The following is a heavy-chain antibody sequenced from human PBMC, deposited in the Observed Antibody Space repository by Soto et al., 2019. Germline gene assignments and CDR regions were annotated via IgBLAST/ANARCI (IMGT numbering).Heavy chain of an antibody. CDR1: GGTFSSYA. D-gene: IGHD3-22*01. CDR3: ARVVYYYDSSGYYSTFDP. J-gene: IGHJ5*02. V-gene: IGHV1-69*13. Sequence: SVKVSCKASGGTFSSYAISWVRQAPGQGLEWMGGIIPIFGTANYAQKFQGRVTITADESTSTAYMELSSLRSEDTAVYYCARVVYYYDSSGYYSTFDPWAREPWSPSPQ. CDR2: IIPIFGTA.